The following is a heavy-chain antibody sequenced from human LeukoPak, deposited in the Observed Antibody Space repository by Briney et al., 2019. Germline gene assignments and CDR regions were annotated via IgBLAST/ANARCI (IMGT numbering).Heavy chain of an antibody. J-gene: IGHJ4*02. CDR3: ASSEPGLGCPDY. Sequence: GGSLRLSCAASGFTFSSYGMHWVRQAPGKGLEWVSGISPSGGITYYTDSVKGRFTISRDNSKNTLYLQMNSLRGDDTAVYYCASSEPGLGCPDYWGQGTLVTVSS. V-gene: IGHV3-23*01. CDR1: GFTFSSYG. CDR2: ISPSGGIT. D-gene: IGHD1-14*01.